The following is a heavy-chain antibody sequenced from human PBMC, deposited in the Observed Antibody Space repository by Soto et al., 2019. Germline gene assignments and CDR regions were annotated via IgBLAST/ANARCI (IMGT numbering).Heavy chain of an antibody. Sequence: PSETLSLTCTVSGGSISGSSYYWGWIRQPPGKGLECIGRVHYSGSTDYNPSLKSRVTISVDTSKNQFSLKLTSVTAADTAVYFCASFSGATYGDYGGGINYWGQGTLVTVSS. V-gene: IGHV4-39*01. D-gene: IGHD4-17*01. CDR3: ASFSGATYGDYGGGINY. CDR2: VHYSGST. CDR1: GGSISGSSYY. J-gene: IGHJ4*02.